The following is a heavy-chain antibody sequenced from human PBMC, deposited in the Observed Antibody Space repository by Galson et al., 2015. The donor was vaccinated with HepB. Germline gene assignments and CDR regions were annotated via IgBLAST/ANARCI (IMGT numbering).Heavy chain of an antibody. V-gene: IGHV1-3*01. D-gene: IGHD1-26*01. CDR1: GSTFTSYA. Sequence: QSGAEVTKPGESLKISCKASGSTFTSYAMHWVRQAPGQRLEWMGWVNAGNGNTKYSQKFQGRVTITADKSTSTAYMELSSLRSEDTAVYYCARNSGPDAFDIWGQGTMVTVSS. J-gene: IGHJ3*02. CDR3: ARNSGPDAFDI. CDR2: VNAGNGNT.